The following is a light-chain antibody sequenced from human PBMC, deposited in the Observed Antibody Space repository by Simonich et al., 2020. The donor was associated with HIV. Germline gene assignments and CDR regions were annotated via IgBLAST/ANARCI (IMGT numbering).Light chain of an antibody. J-gene: IGLJ3*02. Sequence: QSALTQPRSVSGSPGQSVTISFTGTSSDVGGNNYVSWYQQPPGQAPKLMIYDVRKRPPGVPDRFSGSKSGNTASLISSGLQAEDESDYYCCSYAGSYTWVFGGGTKLTVL. CDR3: CSYAGSYTWV. CDR2: DVR. CDR1: SSDVGGNNY. V-gene: IGLV2-11*01.